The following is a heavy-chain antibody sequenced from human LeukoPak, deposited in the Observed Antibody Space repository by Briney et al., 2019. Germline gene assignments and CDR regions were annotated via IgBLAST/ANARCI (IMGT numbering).Heavy chain of an antibody. V-gene: IGHV6-1*01. D-gene: IGHD1-26*01. CDR2: TYYRSKWYN. CDR3: ARELVGATTPFPLAFDP. J-gene: IGHJ5*02. CDR1: GDSVSSNSVA. Sequence: SQTLSLTCAISGDSVSSNSVAWNWIRQSPSRGLEWLGRTYYRSKWYNDYAVSVKSRITINPDTSKNQFSLRLNSVTPEDTAVYYCARELVGATTPFPLAFDPWGQGTLVTVSS.